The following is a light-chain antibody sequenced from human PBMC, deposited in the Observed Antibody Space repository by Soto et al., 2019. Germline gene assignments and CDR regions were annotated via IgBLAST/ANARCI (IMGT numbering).Light chain of an antibody. Sequence: QSVLTQPASVSGSPGQSITISCTGTSSDVGGYNYVSWYQQHPGKAPKLIIYEVNNRPSGVSNRFSGSKSGNTASLTISGLQAEDEADYYCSSYTSSSPWVFGGGTKVTVL. CDR1: SSDVGGYNY. V-gene: IGLV2-14*01. J-gene: IGLJ3*02. CDR3: SSYTSSSPWV. CDR2: EVN.